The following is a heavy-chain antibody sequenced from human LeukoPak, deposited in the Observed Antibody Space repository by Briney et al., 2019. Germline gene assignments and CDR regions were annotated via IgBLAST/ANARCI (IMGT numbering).Heavy chain of an antibody. Sequence: PGGSLRLSCAASGFTFTSSAISWVRQAPGKGLEWVSSISGSGHSTDYADSVKGRFTVSRDNSKNTVYLQMNSLRAEDTAVYFCAKEPHMLTNYYTDYFEYWGQGTLVTVSS. CDR3: AKEPHMLTNYYTDYFEY. D-gene: IGHD3-9*01. J-gene: IGHJ4*02. CDR2: ISGSGHST. CDR1: GFTFTSSA. V-gene: IGHV3-23*01.